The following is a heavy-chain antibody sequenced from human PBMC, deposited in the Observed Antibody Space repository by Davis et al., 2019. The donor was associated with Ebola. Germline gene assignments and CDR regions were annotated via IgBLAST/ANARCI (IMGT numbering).Heavy chain of an antibody. V-gene: IGHV4-59*01. D-gene: IGHD3-10*01. J-gene: IGHJ5*02. CDR3: ARGVNVLLWFGSNWFDP. CDR2: IYYSGTT. Sequence: SETLSLTCAVSGDSMSDYYYNWIRQPPGRGLEWIGNIYYSGTTNLNPSLKSRVTISGDTSKNQFSLKLNSVTAADTAMYYCARGVNVLLWFGSNWFDPWGQGTLVTVSS. CDR1: GDSMSDYY.